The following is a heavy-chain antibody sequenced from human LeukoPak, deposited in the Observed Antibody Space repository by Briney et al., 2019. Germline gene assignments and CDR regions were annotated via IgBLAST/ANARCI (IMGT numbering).Heavy chain of an antibody. Sequence: SETLSLTCTVSGGSISSYYWSWIRQPPGKGLEWIGYIYYSGSTNYNPSLKGRVTISVDTSKNQFSLKLSSVTAADTAVYYCAGASTTVTLDVWGQGTTVTVSS. CDR1: GGSISSYY. CDR3: AGASTTVTLDV. CDR2: IYYSGST. D-gene: IGHD4-11*01. V-gene: IGHV4-59*01. J-gene: IGHJ6*02.